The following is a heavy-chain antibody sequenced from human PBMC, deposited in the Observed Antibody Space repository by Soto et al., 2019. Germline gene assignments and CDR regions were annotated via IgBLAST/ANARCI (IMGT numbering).Heavy chain of an antibody. J-gene: IGHJ4*02. CDR2: INPYNGNT. V-gene: IGHV1-18*01. D-gene: IGHD5-18*01. CDR1: GYTFTSYA. CDR3: ARDTAMALPDA. Sequence: QVQLVQSGTEVKKPGASVKVSCKASGYTFTSYAISWVRQAPGQGLEWMGWINPYNGNTNYAQKLQGRVTMTTDTSTRTAYMELRSLRSDDTAVYYCARDTAMALPDAWGQGTLVTVSS.